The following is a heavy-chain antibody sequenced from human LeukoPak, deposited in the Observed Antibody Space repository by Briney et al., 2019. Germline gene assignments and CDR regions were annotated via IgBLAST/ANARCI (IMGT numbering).Heavy chain of an antibody. D-gene: IGHD3-9*01. Sequence: ASVKVSCKASGYTFTSYYMHWVRQAPGQGLEWMEIINPSGGSTSYAQKFQGRVTMTRDTSTSTVYMELSSLRSEDTAVYYCAREPHRGDFDWLFPHYYYYGMDVWGQGTTVTVSS. J-gene: IGHJ6*02. V-gene: IGHV1-46*01. CDR3: AREPHRGDFDWLFPHYYYYGMDV. CDR1: GYTFTSYY. CDR2: INPSGGST.